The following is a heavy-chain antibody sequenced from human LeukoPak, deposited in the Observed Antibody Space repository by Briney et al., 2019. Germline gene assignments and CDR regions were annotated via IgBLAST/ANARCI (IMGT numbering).Heavy chain of an antibody. J-gene: IGHJ5*02. Sequence: SETLSLTCTVSGGSISSYYWSWIRQPPGKGLEWIGYIYYSGSTNYNPSLKSRVTISVDTSKNQFSLKLSSVTAADTAVYYCARVDGSCSGGSCPSGNWFDPWGQGTLVTVSS. V-gene: IGHV4-59*01. CDR1: GGSISSYY. CDR3: ARVDGSCSGGSCPSGNWFDP. CDR2: IYYSGST. D-gene: IGHD2-15*01.